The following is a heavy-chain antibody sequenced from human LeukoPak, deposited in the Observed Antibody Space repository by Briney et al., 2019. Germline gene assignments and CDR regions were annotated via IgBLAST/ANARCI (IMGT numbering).Heavy chain of an antibody. CDR2: ISSGSSTI. D-gene: IGHD5-24*01. V-gene: IGHV3-48*04. Sequence: GGSLRLSCAASGFSLGNFWMSWVRQAPGKGLEWVSYISSGSSTIYYADSVKGRFTISRGNAKNSLYLQMNSLRAEDTAVYYCARRDGYNSFDYQGQGTLVTVSS. CDR3: ARRDGYNSFDY. J-gene: IGHJ4*02. CDR1: GFSLGNFW.